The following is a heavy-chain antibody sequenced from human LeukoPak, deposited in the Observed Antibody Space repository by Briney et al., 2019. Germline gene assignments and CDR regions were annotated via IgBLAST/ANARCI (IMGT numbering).Heavy chain of an antibody. CDR1: GGSISSSSYY. D-gene: IGHD3-16*02. J-gene: IGHJ4*02. CDR2: IYYSGST. Sequence: PSETLSLTCTVSGGSISSSSYYWGWIRQPPGKGLEWIGSIYYSGSTYYNPSLKSRVTISVDTSKNQFSLKLSSVTAADTAVYYCARQIWGFVWGCYRGFDYWGQGTLVTVSS. CDR3: ARQIWGFVWGCYRGFDY. V-gene: IGHV4-39*01.